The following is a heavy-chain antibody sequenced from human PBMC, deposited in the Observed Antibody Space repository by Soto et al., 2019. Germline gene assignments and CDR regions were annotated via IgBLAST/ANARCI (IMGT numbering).Heavy chain of an antibody. CDR2: IYYSGST. D-gene: IGHD1-26*01. J-gene: IGHJ4*02. Sequence: WEILALIYSFSGISLSRGRDYLGWLRQPPGKGLEWIGYIYYSGSTNYNPSLKSRVTISVDTSKNQFSLKLSSVTAADTAVYYCARQKQWELRALDDWGQGTLVTVS. CDR1: GISLSRGRDY. V-gene: IGHV4-61*01. CDR3: ARQKQWELRALDD.